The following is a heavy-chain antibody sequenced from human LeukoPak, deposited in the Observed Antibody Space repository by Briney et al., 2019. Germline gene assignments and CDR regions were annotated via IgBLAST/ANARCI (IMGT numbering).Heavy chain of an antibody. D-gene: IGHD6-6*01. J-gene: IGHJ4*02. V-gene: IGHV4-59*01. CDR1: GGSISNYY. CDR3: AREGEYSAGCFDY. Sequence: SETLSLTCTVSGGSISNYYWSWIRQPPGKGLEWIGYIYYSGTTNYNPSLKSRVTISVDTSKNQFSLKLSSVTAADTAVYYCAREGEYSAGCFDYWGQGTLVTVSS. CDR2: IYYSGTT.